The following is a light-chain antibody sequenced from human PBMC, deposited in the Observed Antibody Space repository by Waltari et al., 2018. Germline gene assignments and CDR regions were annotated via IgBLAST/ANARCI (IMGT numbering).Light chain of an antibody. Sequence: DIQMTQSPSSLSASVGDRVTITCQASKDISNYLNWYQQKPGKAPKLLINDASNLETGVPSRFSGSGSGTDFTFTISSLQPEDIATYYCQQYDNLPLTFGGGTKVEIK. CDR2: DAS. CDR1: KDISNY. J-gene: IGKJ4*01. V-gene: IGKV1-33*01. CDR3: QQYDNLPLT.